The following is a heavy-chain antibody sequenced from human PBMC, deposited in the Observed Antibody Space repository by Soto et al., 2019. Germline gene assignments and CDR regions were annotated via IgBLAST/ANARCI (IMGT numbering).Heavy chain of an antibody. CDR3: ASDLSGSRATIDY. J-gene: IGHJ4*02. V-gene: IGHV4-31*03. CDR2: IYYRGST. CDR1: GTSIRSGGYY. Sequence: NPSETLSLTCTVSGTSIRSGGYYWTWIRQRPGKGLEWLGYIYYRGSTYYNPSLKTRVTLSLDPSKSQFSLTLTSVTAADTAIYYCASDLSGSRATIDYWGLGALVTVSS. D-gene: IGHD6-13*01.